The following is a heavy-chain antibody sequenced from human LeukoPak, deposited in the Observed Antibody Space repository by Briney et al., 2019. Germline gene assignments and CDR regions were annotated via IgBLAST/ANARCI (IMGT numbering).Heavy chain of an antibody. V-gene: IGHV3-30*03. CDR1: GFTFSSYW. D-gene: IGHD2-15*01. CDR2: ISYDGSNK. J-gene: IGHJ3*02. Sequence: GGSLRLSCAASGFTFSSYWMHWVRQAPGKGLEWVAVISYDGSNKYYADSVKGRFTISRDNSKNTLYLQMNSLRAEDTAVYYCARVIVVVVAVRSEAFDIWGQGTMVTVSS. CDR3: ARVIVVVVAVRSEAFDI.